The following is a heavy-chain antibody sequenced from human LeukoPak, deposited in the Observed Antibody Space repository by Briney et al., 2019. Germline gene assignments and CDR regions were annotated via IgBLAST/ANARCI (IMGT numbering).Heavy chain of an antibody. CDR2: ISGSGGST. J-gene: IGHJ4*02. CDR1: GFTFSSYA. Sequence: GGSLRLSCAASGFTFSSYAMSWVRQAPGKGLEWVSAISGSGGSTYYADSVKGRFTISRDNSKNTLYLQMNSLRAEDTAVYYCAKIGPLLWFGELFREGRDWISDYWGQGTLVTVSS. CDR3: AKIGPLLWFGELFREGRDWISDY. V-gene: IGHV3-23*01. D-gene: IGHD3-10*01.